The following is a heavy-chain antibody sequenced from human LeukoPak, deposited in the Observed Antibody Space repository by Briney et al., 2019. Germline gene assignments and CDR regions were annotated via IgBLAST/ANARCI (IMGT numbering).Heavy chain of an antibody. V-gene: IGHV1-18*01. D-gene: IGHD1-14*01. Sequence: ASVKVSCKASGYTFTSYGISWVRQAPGQGLEWMGWISAYNGNTNYAQKLQGRVTMTTDTSTSTAYMELRSVRSDDTAVYYCARDRREPGEFDYWGQGTLVTVSS. CDR3: ARDRREPGEFDY. CDR2: ISAYNGNT. CDR1: GYTFTSYG. J-gene: IGHJ4*02.